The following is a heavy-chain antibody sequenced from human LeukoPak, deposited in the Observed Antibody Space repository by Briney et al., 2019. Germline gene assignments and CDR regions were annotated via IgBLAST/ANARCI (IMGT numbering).Heavy chain of an antibody. CDR3: ARVFSSSWKGGFDY. J-gene: IGHJ4*02. V-gene: IGHV3-23*01. D-gene: IGHD6-13*01. CDR2: ISGSGGST. Sequence: GGSLRLSCAASGFTFSSYAMSWVRQAPGEGLEWVSAISGSGGSTYYADSVKGRFTISRDNSKNTLHLQMNSLRAEDTAVYYCARVFSSSWKGGFDYWGQGTLVTVSS. CDR1: GFTFSSYA.